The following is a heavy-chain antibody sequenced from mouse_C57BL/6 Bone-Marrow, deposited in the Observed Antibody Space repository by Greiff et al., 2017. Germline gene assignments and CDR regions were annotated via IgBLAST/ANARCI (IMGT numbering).Heavy chain of an antibody. D-gene: IGHD2-3*01. V-gene: IGHV1-50*01. CDR3: ARGSCYDYCDY. CDR1: GYTFTSYW. CDR2: IDPSDSYT. J-gene: IGHJ2*01. Sequence: QVQLQQPGAELVKPGASVKLSCKASGYTFTSYWMQWVKQRPGQGLEWIGEIDPSDSYTNYNQKFKGKATLTVDTSSSTAYMQLSSLTSEDSAVYDCARGSCYDYCDYWGQGTTLTVSS.